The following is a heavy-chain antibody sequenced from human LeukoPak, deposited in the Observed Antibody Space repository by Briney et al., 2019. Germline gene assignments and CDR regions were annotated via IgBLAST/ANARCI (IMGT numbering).Heavy chain of an antibody. CDR1: GFTFSSYW. CDR2: IKQDGCEK. J-gene: IGHJ5*02. V-gene: IGHV3-7*03. Sequence: GGSLRLSCAASGFTFSSYWMSWVRQAPGKGLEWVANIKQDGCEKYYVDSVKGRFTISRDNAKNSLYLQMNSLRAEDTAVYYCASLGSGSYRFDPWGQGTLVTVSS. D-gene: IGHD3-10*01. CDR3: ASLGSGSYRFDP.